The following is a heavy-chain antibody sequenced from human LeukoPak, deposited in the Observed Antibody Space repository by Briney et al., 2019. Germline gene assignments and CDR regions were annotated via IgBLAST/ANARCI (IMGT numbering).Heavy chain of an antibody. V-gene: IGHV3-23*01. CDR2: ISASGRTT. J-gene: IGHJ4*02. CDR1: GYTFSSYA. D-gene: IGHD2-15*01. CDR3: AKLCSGGSCYWNY. Sequence: AASLRLSCAAAGYTFSSYAMSWVRQAPGKGLEWVSHISASGRTTDYADSVKGRFTISRDNSKNTVYLQMNSLRAEDTAVYYCAKLCSGGSCYWNYWGQGTLVTVSS.